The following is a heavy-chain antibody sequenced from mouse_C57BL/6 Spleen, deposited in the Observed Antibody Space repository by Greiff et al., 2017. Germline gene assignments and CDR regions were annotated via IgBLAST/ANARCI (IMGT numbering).Heavy chain of an antibody. Sequence: QVQLQQSGAELAKPGASVKLSCKASGYTFTSYWMHWVKQRPGPGLAWIGYITPSSGYTKSNQKFKDKATLTADKSSSTAYMQLSSLTYEDSAVYYCATPYYYGSSPYWYFEVWGTGTTVTVSS. CDR1: GYTFTSYW. D-gene: IGHD1-1*01. J-gene: IGHJ1*03. CDR2: ITPSSGYT. CDR3: ATPYYYGSSPYWYFEV. V-gene: IGHV1-7*01.